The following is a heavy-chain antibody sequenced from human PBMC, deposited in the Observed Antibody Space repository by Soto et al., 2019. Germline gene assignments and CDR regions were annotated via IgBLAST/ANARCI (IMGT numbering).Heavy chain of an antibody. CDR2: IDNDGGTT. J-gene: IGHJ4*02. CDR1: GFTFSSYF. D-gene: IGHD3-10*01. CDR3: TRGYYGPDY. V-gene: IGHV3-74*01. Sequence: EVQLVESGGGSVQPGGSLRLSCAASGFTFSSYFMYWVRQAPGKGLVWVSRIDNDGGTTNYADSVKGRFTISRDNAKNTLYLQMNSLRAEDTDVYYCTRGYYGPDYWGQGTLVTVSS.